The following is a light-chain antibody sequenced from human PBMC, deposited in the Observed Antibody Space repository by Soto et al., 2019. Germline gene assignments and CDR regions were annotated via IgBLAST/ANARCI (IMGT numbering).Light chain of an antibody. CDR3: QQYNSYSRT. Sequence: DIQMTQSPSTLSASIVDRVTITCRASQSISSWLAWYQQKPGKAPKLLIYDASSLESGVPSRFSGSGSGTEFTLTISSLQPDDFATYYCQQYNSYSRTFGQGTMVDIK. J-gene: IGKJ1*01. V-gene: IGKV1-5*01. CDR1: QSISSW. CDR2: DAS.